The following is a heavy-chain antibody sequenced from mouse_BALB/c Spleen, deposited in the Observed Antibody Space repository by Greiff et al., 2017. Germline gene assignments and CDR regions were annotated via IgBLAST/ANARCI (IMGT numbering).Heavy chain of an antibody. CDR2: IYPSDSYT. CDR3: TRRAYYGNSYAMDY. Sequence: QVQLQQPGAELVRPGASVKLSCKASGYTFTSYWINWVKQRPGQGLEWIGNIYPSDSYTNYNQKFKDKATLTVDKSSSTAYMQLSSPTSEDSAVYYCTRRAYYGNSYAMDYWGQGTSVTVSS. J-gene: IGHJ4*01. V-gene: IGHV1-69*02. D-gene: IGHD2-10*01. CDR1: GYTFTSYW.